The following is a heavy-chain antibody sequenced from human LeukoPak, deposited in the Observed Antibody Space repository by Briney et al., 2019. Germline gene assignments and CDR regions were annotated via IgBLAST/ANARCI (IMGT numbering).Heavy chain of an antibody. Sequence: PSETLSLTCTVSGGSISSSSYYWGWIRQPPGKGLEWIGSIYYSGSTYYNPSLKSRVTISVDTSKNQFSLKLSSVTAADTAVYYCARVLARTSCYDYWGQGTLVTVSS. J-gene: IGHJ4*02. V-gene: IGHV4-39*01. CDR2: IYYSGST. CDR3: ARVLARTSCYDY. CDR1: GGSISSSSYY. D-gene: IGHD2-2*01.